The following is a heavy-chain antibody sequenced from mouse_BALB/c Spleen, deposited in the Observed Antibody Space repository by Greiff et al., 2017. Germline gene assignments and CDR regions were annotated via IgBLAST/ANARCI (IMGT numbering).Heavy chain of an antibody. J-gene: IGHJ1*01. CDR3: GRDVVGSWYFDV. CDR1: GYSFTGYF. D-gene: IGHD3-1*01. Sequence: EVKLVESGPELVKPGASVKISCKASGYSFTGYFMNWVKQSHGKSLEWIGRINPYNGDTFYNQKFKGKATLTVDKSSSTAHMELLSLTSEDSAVYYCGRDVVGSWYFDVWGAGTTVTVSS. V-gene: IGHV1-37*01. CDR2: INPYNGDT.